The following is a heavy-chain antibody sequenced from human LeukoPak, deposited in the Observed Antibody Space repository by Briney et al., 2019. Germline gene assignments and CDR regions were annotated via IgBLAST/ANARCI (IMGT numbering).Heavy chain of an antibody. D-gene: IGHD3-22*01. CDR1: GFTFSSFG. CDR3: ARAPSITMIVVVITTLFDY. V-gene: IGHV3-30*19. J-gene: IGHJ4*02. Sequence: GGSLRLSCAASGFTFSSFGMHWVRQAPGKGLEWVAVISYDGSNKYYADSVKGRFTISRDNSKNTLYLQMNSLRAEDTAVYYCARAPSITMIVVVITTLFDYWGQGTLVTVSS. CDR2: ISYDGSNK.